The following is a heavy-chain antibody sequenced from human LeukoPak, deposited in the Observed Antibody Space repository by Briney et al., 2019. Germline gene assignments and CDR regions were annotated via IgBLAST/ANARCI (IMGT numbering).Heavy chain of an antibody. CDR2: ISGSGGST. V-gene: IGHV3-23*01. CDR1: GFTFTSYA. Sequence: GGSLRLSCAASGFTFTSYAMSWVRQAPGKGLEWVSAISGSGGSTYYADSVKGRFTISRDNSKNTLYLQMNSLRAEDTAVYYCAKDGGRVRRIDPWGQGTLVTVSS. CDR3: AKDGGRVRRIDP. J-gene: IGHJ5*02. D-gene: IGHD3-16*01.